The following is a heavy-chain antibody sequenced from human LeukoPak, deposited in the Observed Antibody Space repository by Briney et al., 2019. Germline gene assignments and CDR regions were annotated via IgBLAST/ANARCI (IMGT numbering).Heavy chain of an antibody. D-gene: IGHD2-2*01. Sequence: ASVKVSCKASGGTFSSYAISWVRQAPGQGLEWMGWIIPIFGTANYAQKFQGRVTITTDESTSTAYMELSSLRSEDTAVYYCARVDCSSTSCTDYYMDVWGEGTTVSVSS. J-gene: IGHJ6*03. CDR1: GGTFSSYA. V-gene: IGHV1-69*05. CDR3: ARVDCSSTSCTDYYMDV. CDR2: IIPIFGTA.